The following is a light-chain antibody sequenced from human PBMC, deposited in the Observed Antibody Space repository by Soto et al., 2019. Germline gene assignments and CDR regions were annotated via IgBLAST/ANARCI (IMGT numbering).Light chain of an antibody. V-gene: IGKV1-33*01. CDR2: DAS. J-gene: IGKJ5*01. Sequence: DSHMTQSPSSLSASVGDRVTITCQASQNINNYLNWYQQKPGRAPKLLIYDASNLEAGVPSRFRGSGSGTDFTFTISRLQTEDIATYYCQQYENLPTFGQGTRLEIK. CDR3: QQYENLPT. CDR1: QNINNY.